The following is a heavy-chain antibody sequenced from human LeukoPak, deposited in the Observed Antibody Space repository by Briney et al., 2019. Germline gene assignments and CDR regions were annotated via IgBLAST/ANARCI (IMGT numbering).Heavy chain of an antibody. CDR1: GGSFSGYY. D-gene: IGHD6-6*01. J-gene: IGHJ4*02. V-gene: IGHV4-34*01. Sequence: SETLSLTCAVYGGSFSGYYWSWIRQPPGKGLEWIGEINHSGSTNYNPSLRSRVTISVDTSKNQFSLKLSSVTAADTAVYYCARVGSSPRSYYFDYRGQGTLVTVSS. CDR2: INHSGST. CDR3: ARVGSSPRSYYFDY.